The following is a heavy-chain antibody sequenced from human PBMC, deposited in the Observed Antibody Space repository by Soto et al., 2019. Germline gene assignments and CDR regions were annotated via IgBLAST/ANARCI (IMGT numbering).Heavy chain of an antibody. D-gene: IGHD6-19*01. CDR3: ARSSSGWPRYYYGMDV. Sequence: AGGSLRLSCASSGFTFSGYSMNWVRQAPGKGLEWVSYISTSGSTIYYADSVKGRFTISRDNAKNSLYLQMNSLRDEDTAVYYCARSSSGWPRYYYGMDVWGQGTTVTVSS. CDR1: GFTFSGYS. CDR2: ISTSGSTI. J-gene: IGHJ6*02. V-gene: IGHV3-48*02.